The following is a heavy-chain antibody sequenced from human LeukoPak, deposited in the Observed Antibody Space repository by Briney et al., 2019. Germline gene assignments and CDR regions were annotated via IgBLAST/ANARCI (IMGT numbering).Heavy chain of an antibody. CDR3: AKDPRPGPFGDSTEADY. Sequence: GGSLRLSCAASGFTFSSYAMSWVRQAPGKGLEWVSPISGSGGSTYCADSVKGRFTISRDNSKNTLYLQMNSLRAGDTAVYYCAKDPRPGPFGDSTEADYWGQGNLVTVSS. CDR2: ISGSGGST. CDR1: GFTFSSYA. D-gene: IGHD3-22*01. V-gene: IGHV3-23*01. J-gene: IGHJ4*02.